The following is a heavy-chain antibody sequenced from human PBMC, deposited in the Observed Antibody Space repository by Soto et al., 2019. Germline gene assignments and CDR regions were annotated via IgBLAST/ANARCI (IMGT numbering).Heavy chain of an antibody. D-gene: IGHD3-3*01. CDR2: IYWDDDK. CDR1: GFSLTTSGVG. Sequence: QITLKESGPTVVKPTETLTLTCTFSGFSLTTSGVGVGWVRQSPGKAPEWLALIYWDDDKRYSTSLKSRLTITKDTSKNQVVLTMANVDPAHTATYSCAHRVLRTVFGLVTTTAIYFDFWGQGTPVVVSS. V-gene: IGHV2-5*02. CDR3: AHRVLRTVFGLVTTTAIYFDF. J-gene: IGHJ4*02.